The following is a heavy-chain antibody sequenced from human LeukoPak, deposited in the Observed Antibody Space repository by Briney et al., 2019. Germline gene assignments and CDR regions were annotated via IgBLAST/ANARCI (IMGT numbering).Heavy chain of an antibody. D-gene: IGHD1-26*01. CDR3: ARKLWGSYVFDY. V-gene: IGHV3-48*04. Sequence: GGSLRLSCEASGFTFSTYSMNWVRQAPGKGLEWVSYIVGSSGTILYADSVKGRFTISRDNAKNSLYLQMDSLRAEDTAVYYCARKLWGSYVFDYWGQGTLVTVSS. CDR2: IVGSSGTI. CDR1: GFTFSTYS. J-gene: IGHJ4*02.